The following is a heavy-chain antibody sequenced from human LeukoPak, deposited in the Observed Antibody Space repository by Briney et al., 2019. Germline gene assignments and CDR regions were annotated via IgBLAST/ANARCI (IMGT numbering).Heavy chain of an antibody. CDR2: ISSSSSTI. Sequence: GGSLRLSCAASGFTFSSYSMNWVRQAPGKGLEWVSYISSSSSTIYYADSVKGRFTISRDNSKNTLYLQMNSLRAEDTAVYYCAKELSYDFWSGSQHWGQGTLVTVSS. CDR3: AKELSYDFWSGSQH. J-gene: IGHJ1*01. V-gene: IGHV3-48*01. D-gene: IGHD3-3*01. CDR1: GFTFSSYS.